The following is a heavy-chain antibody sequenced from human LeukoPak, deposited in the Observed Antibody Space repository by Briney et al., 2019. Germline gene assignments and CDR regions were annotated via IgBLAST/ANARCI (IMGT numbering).Heavy chain of an antibody. J-gene: IGHJ4*02. CDR2: IGGRDDRT. CDR1: GFTFDDYG. V-gene: IGHV3-23*01. Sequence: GSLRLSCAASGFTFDDYGMSWVRQAPGKGLEWVSIIGGRDDRTYYADSVKGRFTISRDNPNNNLYLHMNSLRAEDTAVYYCAKDPNPHYDFWSGYKWGQGTLVTVSS. D-gene: IGHD3-3*01. CDR3: AKDPNPHYDFWSGYK.